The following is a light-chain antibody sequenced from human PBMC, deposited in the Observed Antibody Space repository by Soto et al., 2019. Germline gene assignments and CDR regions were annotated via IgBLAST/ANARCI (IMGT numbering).Light chain of an antibody. Sequence: QSALTQPASVSGSPGQSITISCTGTSSDVGGYNYVSWYQHHPGKAPKLMIYDVSNRPSGVSNRFSASKSGNTASLTISGLQAEDEADYYCSSYTSSSTPCVFGTGTKVTVL. J-gene: IGLJ1*01. CDR1: SSDVGGYNY. CDR2: DVS. V-gene: IGLV2-14*03. CDR3: SSYTSSSTPCV.